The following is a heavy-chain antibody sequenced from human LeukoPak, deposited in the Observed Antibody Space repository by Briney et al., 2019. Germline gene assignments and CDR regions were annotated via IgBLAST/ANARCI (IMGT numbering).Heavy chain of an antibody. CDR1: GYSLTNYY. CDR2: IIPIFGTA. D-gene: IGHD1-20*01. Sequence: SVKVSCKAFGYSLTNYYVHWVRQAPGQGLEWMGGIIPIFGTANYAQKFQGRVTITTDESTSTAYTELSSLRSEDTAVYYCARGDITYYYYYMDVWGKGTTVTVSS. CDR3: ARGDITYYYYYMDV. J-gene: IGHJ6*03. V-gene: IGHV1-69*05.